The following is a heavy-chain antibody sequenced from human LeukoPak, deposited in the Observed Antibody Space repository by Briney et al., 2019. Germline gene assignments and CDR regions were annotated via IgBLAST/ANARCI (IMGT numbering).Heavy chain of an antibody. CDR2: ISGSPVST. V-gene: IGHV3-23*01. J-gene: IGHJ4*02. CDR1: GFTFSSYG. CDR3: ARGTSSGYFQLYFDY. D-gene: IGHD3-22*01. Sequence: GGSLRLSCAASGFTFSSYGMSWVRQAPGKGLEWVSTISGSPVSTYYADSVKGRFTISRDNSKNTLYLQMNSLRAEDTAVYYCARGTSSGYFQLYFDYWGQGTLVTVSS.